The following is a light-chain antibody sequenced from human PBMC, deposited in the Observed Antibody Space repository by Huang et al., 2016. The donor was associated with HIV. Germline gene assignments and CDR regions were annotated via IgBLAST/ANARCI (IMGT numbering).Light chain of an antibody. Sequence: EIVLTQSPAILSLSPGERATLFCRASQNLTSSKLAWYQQQPGQPPRLLVFGASTRVSGIPDRFTGGVSGTDFTLSISALEPDDFAVYYCQQYDNFSFGQGT. CDR3: QQYDNFS. CDR2: GAS. J-gene: IGKJ2*01. CDR1: QNLTSSK. V-gene: IGKV3D-20*02.